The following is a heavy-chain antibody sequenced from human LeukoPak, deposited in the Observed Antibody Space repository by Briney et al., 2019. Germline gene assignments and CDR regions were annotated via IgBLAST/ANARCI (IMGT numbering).Heavy chain of an antibody. CDR1: GFTSSSYW. J-gene: IGHJ4*02. CDR2: IKQDGSEK. V-gene: IGHV3-7*01. CDR3: ARFALGPIAVAPYFDY. Sequence: GGSLRLSCAASGFTSSSYWMSWVRQAPGKGLEWVANIKQDGSEKYYVDSVKGRFTISRDNAKNSLYLQMNSLRAEDTAVYYCARFALGPIAVAPYFDYWGQGTLVTVSS. D-gene: IGHD6-19*01.